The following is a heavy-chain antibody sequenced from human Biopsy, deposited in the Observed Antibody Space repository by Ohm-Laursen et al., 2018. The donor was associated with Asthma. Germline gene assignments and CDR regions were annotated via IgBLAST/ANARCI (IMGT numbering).Heavy chain of an antibody. D-gene: IGHD5-24*01. Sequence: SLRLSCAASGFTFSSYAMSWVRQAPGKGLEWVAVMSFDGRQTYYADSVKGRFTISRDNSKNTLYLQMNSLKTEDTAVYYCTRAARPYLGDGYNIFDYWGQGTLVTVSS. J-gene: IGHJ4*02. CDR2: MSFDGRQT. CDR1: GFTFSSYA. CDR3: TRAARPYLGDGYNIFDY. V-gene: IGHV3-30*03.